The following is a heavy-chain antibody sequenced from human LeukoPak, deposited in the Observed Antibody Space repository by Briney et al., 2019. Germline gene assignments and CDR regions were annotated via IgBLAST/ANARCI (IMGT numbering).Heavy chain of an antibody. V-gene: IGHV4-34*01. J-gene: IGHJ5*02. CDR2: INHSGST. CDR1: GFTFSSYE. Sequence: GSLRLSCAASGFTFSSYEMNWVRQAPGKGLEWIGEINHSGSTNYSPSLKSRVTISVDTSKNQFSLKLSSVTAADTAVYYCARGLFLYSRSNWFDPWGQGTLVTVSS. CDR3: ARGLFLYSRSNWFDP. D-gene: IGHD6-13*01.